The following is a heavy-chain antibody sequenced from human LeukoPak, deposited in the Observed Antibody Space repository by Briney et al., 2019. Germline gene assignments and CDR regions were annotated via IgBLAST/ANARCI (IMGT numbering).Heavy chain of an antibody. J-gene: IGHJ4*02. CDR1: GFTVSSNY. D-gene: IGHD3-22*01. CDR2: IYSGGST. V-gene: IGHV3-66*01. Sequence: PGGSLRLSCAASGFTVSSNYMSWVRRAPGKGLEWVSVIYSGGSTYYADSVKGRFTISRDNSKNTLYLQMNSLRAEDTAVYYCASPGAMYYDSSGHLHWGQGTLVTVSS. CDR3: ASPGAMYYDSSGHLH.